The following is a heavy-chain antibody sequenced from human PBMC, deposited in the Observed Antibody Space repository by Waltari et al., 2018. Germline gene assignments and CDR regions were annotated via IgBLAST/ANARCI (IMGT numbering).Heavy chain of an antibody. V-gene: IGHV3-23*01. CDR3: AKGSGMDV. J-gene: IGHJ6*02. CDR1: GFDFVNSA. Sequence: VQVLESGGDLVQPGGSLRLSCVASGFDFVNSARSWVRQTPGKGPAGVSTITGTGGGPLYANSPYYADSVKGRFTISRDNSKNTIYLQMSSLSAEDTAVYYCAKGSGMDVWGHGTTVTVSS. CDR2: ITGTGGGPLYANSP.